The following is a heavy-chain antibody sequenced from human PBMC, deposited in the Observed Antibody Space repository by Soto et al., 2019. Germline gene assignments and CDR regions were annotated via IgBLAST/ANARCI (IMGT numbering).Heavy chain of an antibody. CDR1: GGTFSSYT. CDR3: ARVDAGYSYGNYYYYYMDV. D-gene: IGHD5-18*01. V-gene: IGHV1-69*02. J-gene: IGHJ6*03. CDR2: IIPILGIA. Sequence: SVKVSCKASGGTFSSYTISWVRQAPGQGLEWMGRIIPILGIANYAQKFQGRVTITADKSTSTAYMELSSLRSEDTAVYYCARVDAGYSYGNYYYYYMDVWGKGTTVIVSS.